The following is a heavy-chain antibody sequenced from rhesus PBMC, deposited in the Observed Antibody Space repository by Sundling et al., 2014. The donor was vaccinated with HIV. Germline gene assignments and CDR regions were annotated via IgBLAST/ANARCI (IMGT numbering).Heavy chain of an antibody. CDR1: GGSFSGYY. J-gene: IGHJ4*01. V-gene: IGHV4-99*02. CDR2: ISGSSGNT. Sequence: QVQLQESGPGLVKPSETLSLTCAVSGGSFSGYYWGWIRQPPGKGLEYIGYISGSSGNTNYNPSLKSRVTISKDTSKNQFSLKLSSVTAADTAVYYCARERGIHSNFDFWGQGVLVTVSS. D-gene: IGHD4-23*01. CDR3: ARERGIHSNFDF.